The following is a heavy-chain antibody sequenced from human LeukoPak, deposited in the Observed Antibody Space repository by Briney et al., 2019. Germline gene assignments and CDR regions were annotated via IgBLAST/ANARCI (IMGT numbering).Heavy chain of an antibody. V-gene: IGHV4-39*01. CDR1: GGSISSSSYY. D-gene: IGHD3-22*01. CDR2: IYYSGST. J-gene: IGHJ3*02. Sequence: SETLSLTCTVSGGSISSSSYYWGWIRQPPGKGLEWIGSIYYSGSTYYNPSLKSRVTISVDTSKNQFSLKLSSVTAADTAVYYCARRRMIVVAFDAFDIWGQGTMVTVSS. CDR3: ARRRMIVVAFDAFDI.